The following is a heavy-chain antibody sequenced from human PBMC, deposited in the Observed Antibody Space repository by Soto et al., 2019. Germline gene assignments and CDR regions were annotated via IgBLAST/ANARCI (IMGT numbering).Heavy chain of an antibody. CDR1: GFSFSNYA. CDR3: ARDEGGYDYFEH. J-gene: IGHJ4*02. Sequence: PGGSLRLSCAASGFSFSNYAMTWVRQAPGEGLEWVSTIRGDGDRIYYGDSVRGRFTMSRDNSKNTLYLQMNSLRADDTAVYFCARDEGGYDYFEHWGQGSLVTVSS. CDR2: IRGDGDRI. V-gene: IGHV3-23*01. D-gene: IGHD5-12*01.